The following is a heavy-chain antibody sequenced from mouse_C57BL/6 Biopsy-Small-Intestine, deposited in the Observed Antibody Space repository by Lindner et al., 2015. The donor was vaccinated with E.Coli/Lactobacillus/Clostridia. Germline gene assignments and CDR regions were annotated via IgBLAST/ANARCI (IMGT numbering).Heavy chain of an antibody. Sequence: QLQESGPELVKPGASVRIPCKASGYTFTDYNMAWVKQNHGESLEWIGNINPYNGVTIYNQKFKGKATLTVDKSSNTAYMELRSLTSEDTAVYFCSRIYYDYGYAMDYWGQGTSVTVSS. D-gene: IGHD2-4*01. CDR2: INPYNGVT. V-gene: IGHV1-18*01. CDR1: GYTFTDYN. CDR3: SRIYYDYGYAMDY. J-gene: IGHJ4*01.